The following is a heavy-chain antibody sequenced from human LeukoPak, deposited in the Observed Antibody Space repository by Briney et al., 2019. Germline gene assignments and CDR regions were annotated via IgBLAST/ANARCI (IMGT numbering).Heavy chain of an antibody. CDR3: ARVLVDGYYYYMDV. J-gene: IGHJ6*03. D-gene: IGHD2-8*02. CDR2: IYYSGST. Sequence: SETLSLTCTVSGGSISSGGYYWSWIRQHPGKGLEWIGYIYYSGSTYYNPPLKSRVTISVDTSKNQFSLKLSSVTAADTAVYYCARVLVDGYYYYMDVWGKGTTVTVSS. V-gene: IGHV4-31*03. CDR1: GGSISSGGYY.